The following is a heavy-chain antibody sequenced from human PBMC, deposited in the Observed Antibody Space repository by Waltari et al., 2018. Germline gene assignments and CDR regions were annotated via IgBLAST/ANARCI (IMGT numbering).Heavy chain of an antibody. CDR2: IRYDGSNK. D-gene: IGHD6-19*01. Sequence: VQLVESGGGLVQPGGSLRLSCAASGFTFSSYSMNWVRQAPGKGLEWVAFIRYDGSNKYYADSVKGRFTISRDNSKNTLYLQMNSLRAEDTAVYYCAKTGSSGWYDYFDYWGQGTLVTVSS. CDR1: GFTFSSYS. J-gene: IGHJ4*02. V-gene: IGHV3-30*02. CDR3: AKTGSSGWYDYFDY.